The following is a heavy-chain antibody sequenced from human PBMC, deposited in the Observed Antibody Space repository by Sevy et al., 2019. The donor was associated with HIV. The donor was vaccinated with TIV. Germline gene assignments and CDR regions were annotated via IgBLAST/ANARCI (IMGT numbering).Heavy chain of an antibody. CDR1: GYTFTGYY. D-gene: IGHD2-15*01. V-gene: IGHV1-2*02. CDR3: AGERVYCSGGWCKPGGWFDP. Sequence: ASVKVSCKASGYTFTGYYMHWVRQAPGQGLEWMGWINPNSSGTNYAQKFQGRVTMTRDTSISTAYLELSRLRSDDTAVYYGAGERVYCSGGWCKPGGWFDPWGQGTLVTVSS. J-gene: IGHJ5*02. CDR2: INPNSSGT.